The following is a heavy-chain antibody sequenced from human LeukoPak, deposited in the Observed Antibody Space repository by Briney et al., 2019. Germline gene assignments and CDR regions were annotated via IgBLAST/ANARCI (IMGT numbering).Heavy chain of an antibody. CDR3: ARDFDWLLSTDY. J-gene: IGHJ4*02. Sequence: GASVKVSCKASGYTFTSYDINWVRQATGQGLEWMGWMNPNSGNTGCAQKFQGRVTMTRNTSISTAYMELSSLRSEDTAVYYCARDFDWLLSTDYWGQGTLVTVSS. D-gene: IGHD3-9*01. CDR1: GYTFTSYD. CDR2: MNPNSGNT. V-gene: IGHV1-8*01.